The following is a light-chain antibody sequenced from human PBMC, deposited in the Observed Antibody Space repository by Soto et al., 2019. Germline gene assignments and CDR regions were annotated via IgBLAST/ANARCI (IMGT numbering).Light chain of an antibody. CDR3: HVWDSSSDHPYV. CDR1: HIGSKS. J-gene: IGLJ1*01. CDR2: DDS. V-gene: IGLV3-21*02. Sequence: SYELTQPPSVSVAPGQTARITCGGNHIGSKSVHWYQQMPGQAPVLVVYDDSDRPSGIPDRFSGSNSVNTATLTISRVEAGDEADYYCHVWDSSSDHPYVFGTGTKLTVL.